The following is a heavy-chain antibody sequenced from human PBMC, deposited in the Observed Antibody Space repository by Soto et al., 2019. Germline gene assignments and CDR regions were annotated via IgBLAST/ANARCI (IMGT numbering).Heavy chain of an antibody. Sequence: SLRLSCTASGFTFGDYAMSWVRQAPGKRLEWVGFIRSKAYGGTTEYAASVKGRFTISRDDSKSIAYLQMNSLKTEDTAVYYCTRAREWIQLWFYYYGMDVWGQGTTVTVSS. CDR1: GFTFGDYA. CDR2: IRSKAYGGTT. J-gene: IGHJ6*02. V-gene: IGHV3-49*04. D-gene: IGHD5-18*01. CDR3: TRAREWIQLWFYYYGMDV.